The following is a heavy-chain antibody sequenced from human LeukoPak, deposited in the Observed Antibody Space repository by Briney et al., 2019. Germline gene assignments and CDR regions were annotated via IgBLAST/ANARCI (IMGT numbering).Heavy chain of an antibody. CDR1: GGSISSYY. J-gene: IGHJ5*02. CDR3: ARQYRIAAASRGWFDP. CDR2: IYYSGST. Sequence: SETLSLTCTVSGGSISSYYWSWIRQPPGKGLEWIGYIYYSGSTNYNPSLKSRVTISLDTSKNQFSLKLSSVTAADTAVYYCARQYRIAAASRGWFDPWGQGTLVTVSS. V-gene: IGHV4-59*08. D-gene: IGHD6-13*01.